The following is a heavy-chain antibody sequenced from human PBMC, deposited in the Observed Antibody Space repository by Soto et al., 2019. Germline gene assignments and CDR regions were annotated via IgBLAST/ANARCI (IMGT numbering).Heavy chain of an antibody. Sequence: ASVKVSCKASGYTFTSYDINWVRQATGQGLEWMGWMNPNSGNTGYAQKFQGRVTMTRNTSISTAYMELSSLRSEDTAVYYCARLKELENYYYYMDVWGKGTTVTVSS. CDR1: GYTFTSYD. D-gene: IGHD1-1*01. V-gene: IGHV1-8*01. CDR2: MNPNSGNT. CDR3: ARLKELENYYYYMDV. J-gene: IGHJ6*03.